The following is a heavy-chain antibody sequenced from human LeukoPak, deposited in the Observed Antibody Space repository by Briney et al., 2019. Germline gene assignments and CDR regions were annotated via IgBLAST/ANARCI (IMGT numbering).Heavy chain of an antibody. Sequence: GGSLRLSCAASGFTFSSYGMHWVRQAPGKGLEWLAVIWYDGSNKYYADSVKGRFTISRDNSKNTLYLQMNSLRAEDTAVYYCAKGPLIEVAGTTWDYWGQGTLVTVSS. CDR1: GFTFSSYG. J-gene: IGHJ4*02. V-gene: IGHV3-33*06. D-gene: IGHD6-19*01. CDR2: IWYDGSNK. CDR3: AKGPLIEVAGTTWDY.